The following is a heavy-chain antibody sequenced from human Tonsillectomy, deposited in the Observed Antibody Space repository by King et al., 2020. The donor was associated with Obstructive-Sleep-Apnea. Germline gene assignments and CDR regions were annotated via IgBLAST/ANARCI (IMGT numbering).Heavy chain of an antibody. D-gene: IGHD3-3*01. CDR2: ISSSSSPT. Sequence: EVQLVESGGGLVQPGGSLRLSCVASGFTFSTYSMNWVRQAPGKGLEWISHISSSSSPTYYADSVKGRFTISRDNAKNSLYLKMNSLRAEDTAVYYCVNNYDFWSGYYPYGMDVWGQGTTVTVSS. CDR3: VNNYDFWSGYYPYGMDV. CDR1: GFTFSTYS. V-gene: IGHV3-48*04. J-gene: IGHJ6*02.